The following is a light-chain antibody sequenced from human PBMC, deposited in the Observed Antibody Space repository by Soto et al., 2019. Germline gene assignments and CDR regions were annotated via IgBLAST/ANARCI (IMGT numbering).Light chain of an antibody. CDR2: AAS. CDR3: QQYNSYSQT. J-gene: IGKJ1*01. Sequence: DIQMTQSPSTLSASVGDRVTITCRASQSINNWLAWYQQKPGKAPKLLIYAASSLQSGVPSRFSGSGSGTEFTLTISSLQPDDFATYYCQQYNSYSQTFGQGTKVDIK. V-gene: IGKV1-5*01. CDR1: QSINNW.